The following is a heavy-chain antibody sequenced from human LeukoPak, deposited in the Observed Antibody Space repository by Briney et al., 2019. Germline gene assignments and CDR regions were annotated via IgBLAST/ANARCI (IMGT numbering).Heavy chain of an antibody. CDR1: GGSISSYY. J-gene: IGHJ4*02. Sequence: SETLSLTCTVSGGSISSYYWSWIRQPAGKGLEWIGRIYTSGSTNYNPPLKSRVTMSVDTSKNHFSLKLSSVTAADTAVYHCARENDYGDYLDCWGQGTLVIVSS. V-gene: IGHV4-4*07. CDR2: IYTSGST. D-gene: IGHD4-17*01. CDR3: ARENDYGDYLDC.